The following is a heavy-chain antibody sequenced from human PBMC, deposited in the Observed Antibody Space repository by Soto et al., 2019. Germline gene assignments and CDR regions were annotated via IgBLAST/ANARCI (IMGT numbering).Heavy chain of an antibody. CDR1: GFNFSSYA. J-gene: IGHJ3*02. Sequence: EVQVLESGGGLVQPGGSLRLSCAASGFNFSSYAMSWVRQAPGKGLEGVSTISGSGGNTYYADSVKGRFTISRDNSKNTLYVEMNSMRGEVTAIYYCAKERGSGNYGVNAFDIWGQGTMVTVSS. CDR3: AKERGSGNYGVNAFDI. D-gene: IGHD1-26*01. CDR2: ISGSGGNT. V-gene: IGHV3-23*01.